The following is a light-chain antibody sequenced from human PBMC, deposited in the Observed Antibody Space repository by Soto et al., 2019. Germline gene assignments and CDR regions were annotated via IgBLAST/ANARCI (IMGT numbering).Light chain of an antibody. V-gene: IGLV2-23*02. CDR1: SSDVGSYHL. CDR3: CSYAGSSIWV. Sequence: QSVLTQPASVSGSPGQSITISCTGTSSDVGSYHLVSWYQQHPGKAPKLMIYEVTKRPSGVSNRCSGSKSGNTAYLTISGLQAEDEADYYCCSYAGSSIWVFGGGTKLTVL. J-gene: IGLJ3*02. CDR2: EVT.